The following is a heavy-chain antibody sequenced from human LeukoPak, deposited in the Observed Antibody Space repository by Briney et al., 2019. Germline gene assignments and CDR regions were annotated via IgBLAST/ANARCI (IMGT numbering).Heavy chain of an antibody. CDR2: IYYSGST. D-gene: IGHD2-15*01. Sequence: PSETLSLTCTVSGGSISSGDYYWSWLRQPPGKGLEWIGYIYYSGSTYYNPSLKSRVTISVDTSKNQFSLKLSSVTAADTAVYYCARLLPPVVVVAATRDYWGQGTLVTVSS. J-gene: IGHJ4*02. CDR3: ARLLPPVVVVAATRDY. CDR1: GGSISSGDYY. V-gene: IGHV4-30-4*01.